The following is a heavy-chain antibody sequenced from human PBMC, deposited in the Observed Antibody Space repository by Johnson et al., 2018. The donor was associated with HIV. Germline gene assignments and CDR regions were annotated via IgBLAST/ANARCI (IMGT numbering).Heavy chain of an antibody. CDR3: ARSVGYWSGGSCSPDAFDI. Sequence: QMQLVESGGGVVQPGRSLRLSCAASGFTFSSYAMHWVRQAPGKGLEWVAVISYDGSNKYYADSVKGRFTISRDNSKNTLYLQMNSLRAEDTAVYYCARSVGYWSGGSCSPDAFDIWGQGTMVTVSS. J-gene: IGHJ3*02. CDR1: GFTFSSYA. D-gene: IGHD2-15*01. CDR2: ISYDGSNK. V-gene: IGHV3-30-3*01.